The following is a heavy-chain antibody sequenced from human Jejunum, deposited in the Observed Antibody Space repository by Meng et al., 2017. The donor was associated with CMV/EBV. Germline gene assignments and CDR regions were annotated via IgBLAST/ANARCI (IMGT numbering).Heavy chain of an antibody. CDR2: ISANTGTP. CDR1: GYTFSTYT. V-gene: IGHV7-4-1*02. J-gene: IGHJ5*02. CDR3: ARGGNFDP. D-gene: IGHD2/OR15-2a*01. Sequence: QVPLIQSGFELKKPGASEKVSCKASGYTFSTYTINWVRQAHGRGLEWMGWISANTGTPTYTQGFTGRFVFSLDTSVSTAYLQISSLKAEDTAVYYCARGGNFDPWGQGTLVTVSS.